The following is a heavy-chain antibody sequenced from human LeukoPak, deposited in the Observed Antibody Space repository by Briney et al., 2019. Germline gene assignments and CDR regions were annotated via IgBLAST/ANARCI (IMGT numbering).Heavy chain of an antibody. CDR3: ARRNILTEGEAFDI. CDR1: GGSIRSNGYF. Sequence: SETLSLTCTVSGGSIRSNGYFWSWIRQPPGKGLEWIATVSYSGTTYYNPSLKSRVTISVDTSKNQFSLKLNSVTAADTAVYYCARRNILTEGEAFDIWGQGTLVTVSS. J-gene: IGHJ3*02. V-gene: IGHV4-39*01. D-gene: IGHD3-9*01. CDR2: VSYSGTT.